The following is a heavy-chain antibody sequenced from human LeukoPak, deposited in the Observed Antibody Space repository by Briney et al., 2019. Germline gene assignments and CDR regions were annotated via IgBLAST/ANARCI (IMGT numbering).Heavy chain of an antibody. J-gene: IGHJ5*02. CDR1: GGSISSINW. D-gene: IGHD2-15*01. Sequence: PSGTLSLTCAVSGGSISSINWWSWVRQPPGKGLEWLGEIYHSGSTNYNPSLKSRVTISVDKSKNQFSLKLSSVTAADTAVYYCAAFKGLGYCSGGSCYTSPWGQGTLVTVSS. V-gene: IGHV4-4*02. CDR3: AAFKGLGYCSGGSCYTSP. CDR2: IYHSGST.